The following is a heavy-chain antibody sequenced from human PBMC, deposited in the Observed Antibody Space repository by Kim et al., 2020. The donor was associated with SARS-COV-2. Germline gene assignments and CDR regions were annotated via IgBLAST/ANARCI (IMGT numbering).Heavy chain of an antibody. J-gene: IGHJ3*02. CDR3: AREVFRGGWYFYGENTDAFDI. D-gene: IGHD6-19*01. V-gene: IGHV3-21*01. CDR1: GFTFSSYS. CDR2: ISSSSSYI. Sequence: GGSLRLSCAASGFTFSSYSMNWVRQAPGKGLEWVSSISSSSSYIYYADSVKGRFTISRDNAKNSLYLQMNSLRAEDTAVYYCAREVFRGGWYFYGENTDAFDIWGQGTMVTVSS.